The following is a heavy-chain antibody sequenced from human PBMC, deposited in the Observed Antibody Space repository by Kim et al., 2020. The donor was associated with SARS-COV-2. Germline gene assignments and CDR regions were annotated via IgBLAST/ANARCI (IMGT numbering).Heavy chain of an antibody. D-gene: IGHD3-16*01. CDR1: GYSFISYW. CDR3: ARQEKGGATDY. J-gene: IGHJ4*02. V-gene: IGHV5-10-1*01. Sequence: GESLKISCKGSGYSFISYWITWVRQMPGKGLEWMGRIDPSDSYTKYSPSFQGHVTISGDRSFSTAYLQWSSLKASDTAIYYCARQEKGGATDYWGQGTLVTVSS. CDR2: IDPSDSYT.